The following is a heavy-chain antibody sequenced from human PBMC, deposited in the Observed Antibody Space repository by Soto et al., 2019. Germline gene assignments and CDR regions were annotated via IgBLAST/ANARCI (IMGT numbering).Heavy chain of an antibody. D-gene: IGHD6-13*01. J-gene: IGHJ6*02. Sequence: GESLKISCKGSGYNFTRPYSRYCFGWVRQMPGKGLECMGIIYPGDSDTRYSPSFQGQVTISADKSISTAYLQWSSLKASDTAMYYCARTAAAGKYYYGMDVWGQGTTVTVSS. CDR1: GYNFTRPYSRYC. CDR2: IYPGDSDT. CDR3: ARTAAAGKYYYGMDV. V-gene: IGHV5-51*01.